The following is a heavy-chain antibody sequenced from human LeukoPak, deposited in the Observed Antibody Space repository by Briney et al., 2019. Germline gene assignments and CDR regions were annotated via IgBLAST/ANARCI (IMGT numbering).Heavy chain of an antibody. V-gene: IGHV4-39*01. J-gene: IGHJ4*02. D-gene: IGHD6-19*01. CDR1: GGSISSSSYY. CDR3: ARQILAVAGYYFDY. Sequence: SETLSLTCTVSGGSISSSSYYWGWIRQPPGKGLEWIGSIYYSGSTYYNPSLKSRVTISVDTSKNQFSLKLSSVTAADTAVYYCARQILAVAGYYFDYWGQGTLVTVSS. CDR2: IYYSGST.